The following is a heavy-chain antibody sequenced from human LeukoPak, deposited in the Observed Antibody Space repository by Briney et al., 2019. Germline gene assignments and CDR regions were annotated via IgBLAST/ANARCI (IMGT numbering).Heavy chain of an antibody. CDR3: AAETCLYYYYGMDV. CDR2: IVVGSGNT. CDR1: GFTFTSSA. J-gene: IGHJ6*02. V-gene: IGHV1-58*01. Sequence: GASVKVSCKASGFTFTSSAVQWVRQARGQRREWVGWIVVGSGNTNYAQKFQERVTITRDMSTSTAYMELSSLRSEDTAVYYCAAETCLYYYYGMDVWHQGTTLTVSS.